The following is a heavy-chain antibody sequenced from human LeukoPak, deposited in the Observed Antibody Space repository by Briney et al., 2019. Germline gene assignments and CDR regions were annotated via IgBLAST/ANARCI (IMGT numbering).Heavy chain of an antibody. CDR1: GGSISSYY. D-gene: IGHD3-22*01. CDR2: IYYSGST. V-gene: IGHV4-59*12. J-gene: IGHJ4*02. CDR3: ARDDSSGYLTN. Sequence: SETLSLTCTVSGGSISSYYWSWLRQPPGKGLELIGYIYYSGSTNYNPSLKSRVTITVDTSKNQFSLKLSSVTAADTAVYYCARDDSSGYLTNWGQGTLVTVSS.